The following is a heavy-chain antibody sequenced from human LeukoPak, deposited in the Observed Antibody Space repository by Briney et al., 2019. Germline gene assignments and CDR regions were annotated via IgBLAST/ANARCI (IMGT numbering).Heavy chain of an antibody. V-gene: IGHV3-30*02. J-gene: IGHJ4*02. Sequence: GGSLRLSCAASGVTFSSFGIHWVRQAPGKGLEWVAFIRYDGSNKYYADSVKGRFTISRDNSKNTLYLQMNSLRAEDTAVYYCAKEKEQRSNYGLNYFDYWGQGTLVTVSS. CDR1: GVTFSSFG. D-gene: IGHD4-11*01. CDR2: IRYDGSNK. CDR3: AKEKEQRSNYGLNYFDY.